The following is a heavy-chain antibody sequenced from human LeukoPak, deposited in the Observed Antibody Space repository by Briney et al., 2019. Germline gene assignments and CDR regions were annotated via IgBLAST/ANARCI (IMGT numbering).Heavy chain of an antibody. J-gene: IGHJ3*02. Sequence: GGSLRLSCAPSGSTLGSYEMNWAPQPPGRGRGWVSYISSSGSTIYYADSVKGRFTISRDNAKNSLYLQMNSLRAEDTAVYYCARPHATYYYDSSAPDAFDIWGQGTMVTVSS. CDR1: GSTLGSYE. V-gene: IGHV3-48*03. CDR3: ARPHATYYYDSSAPDAFDI. CDR2: ISSSGSTI. D-gene: IGHD3-22*01.